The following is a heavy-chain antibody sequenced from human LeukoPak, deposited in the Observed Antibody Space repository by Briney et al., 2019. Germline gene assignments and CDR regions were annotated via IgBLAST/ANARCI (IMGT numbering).Heavy chain of an antibody. Sequence: GGSLRLSCGVSGFTFSNYGMLWVRQAPGKGLEWVSAISGSGGSTYYADSVKGRFTISRDNSKNTLYLQMNSLRAEDTAVYYCAKEWGSWWAGYDILTGYWVSYYFDYWGQGTLVTVSS. V-gene: IGHV3-23*01. CDR3: AKEWGSWWAGYDILTGYWVSYYFDY. D-gene: IGHD3-9*01. J-gene: IGHJ4*02. CDR1: GFTFSNYG. CDR2: ISGSGGST.